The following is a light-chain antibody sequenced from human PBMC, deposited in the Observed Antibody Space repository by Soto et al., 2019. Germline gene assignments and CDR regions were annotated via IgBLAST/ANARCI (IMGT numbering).Light chain of an antibody. J-gene: IGKJ1*01. V-gene: IGKV3-15*01. Sequence: EIVMTQSPATLSVSPGERATLSCRASQSVGSDLAWYQQKPGQAPRLLIYAASTRAPAIPTRFSGSGSGTEVTLTISSLQSEDFAVYYCQQYNNWPPKTFGQGTKVEIK. CDR3: QQYNNWPPKT. CDR1: QSVGSD. CDR2: AAS.